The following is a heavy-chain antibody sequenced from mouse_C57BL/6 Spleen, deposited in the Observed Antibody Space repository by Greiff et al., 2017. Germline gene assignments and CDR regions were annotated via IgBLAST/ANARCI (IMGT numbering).Heavy chain of an antibody. CDR1: GYAFSSYW. V-gene: IGHV1-80*01. Sequence: QVQLQQSGAELVKPGASVKISCKASGYAFSSYWMNWVKQRPGKGLEWIGQIYPGDGDTNYNGKFKGKATLTADKSSSTAYMQLSSLTSEDSAVYFCARSLFITAVVDWYFDVWGTGTTVTVSS. D-gene: IGHD1-1*01. CDR2: IYPGDGDT. CDR3: ARSLFITAVVDWYFDV. J-gene: IGHJ1*03.